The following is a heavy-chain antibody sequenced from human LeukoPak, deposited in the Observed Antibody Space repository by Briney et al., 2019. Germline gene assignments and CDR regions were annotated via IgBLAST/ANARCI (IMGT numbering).Heavy chain of an antibody. CDR2: ITTNGVSA. CDR1: GFTFSDYA. CDR3: AKLTPASNN. V-gene: IGHV3-23*01. Sequence: GGSLRLSCAASGFTFSDYAMTWVRQAPGKGLEWVSSITTNGVSANYADSVKGRFTISRDNSKNTLYLQMNSLRAEDTALYYCAKLTPASNNWGQGTLVTVSS. D-gene: IGHD1/OR15-1a*01. J-gene: IGHJ4*02.